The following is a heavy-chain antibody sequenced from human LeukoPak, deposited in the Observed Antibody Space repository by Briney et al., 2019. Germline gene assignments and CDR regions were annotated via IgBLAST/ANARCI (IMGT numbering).Heavy chain of an antibody. Sequence: SETLSLTCTVSGGSISSGGYYWSWIRQHPGKGLEWIGYIYYSGSTYYNPSLKSRVTISVDTSKNQFSLKLRSVTAADTAVYYCARDHGGTIDYWGQGTLVTVSS. CDR2: IYYSGST. CDR3: ARDHGGTIDY. CDR1: GGSISSGGYY. V-gene: IGHV4-31*03. J-gene: IGHJ4*02. D-gene: IGHD1-7*01.